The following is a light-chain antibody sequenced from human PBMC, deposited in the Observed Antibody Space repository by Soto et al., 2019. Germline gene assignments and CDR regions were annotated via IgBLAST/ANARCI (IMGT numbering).Light chain of an antibody. CDR3: SSYTSSTTRV. CDR2: DVN. Sequence: QSVLTQPASVSGSPGQSITISCTGTSSDVGGYNYVSWYQQHPGKAPKLMIYDVNSRPSGVSNRFSGSKSGNTASLTISGLQAEDEADYYCSSYTSSTTRVFGGGTKVTVL. J-gene: IGLJ3*02. CDR1: SSDVGGYNY. V-gene: IGLV2-14*01.